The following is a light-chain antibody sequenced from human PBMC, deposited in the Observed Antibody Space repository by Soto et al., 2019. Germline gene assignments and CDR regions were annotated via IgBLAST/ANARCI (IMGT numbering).Light chain of an antibody. J-gene: IGKJ1*01. V-gene: IGKV3-15*01. CDR1: QSVNSN. Sequence: EIILTQSPATLSVSPGERATLSCRASQSVNSNFAGYQQKPGQAPRLLIYGASTRATGIPARFSGSGSGTEFTLTISSLQSEDFVIYYCQQYNNWPPGTFGQGTKLEIK. CDR2: GAS. CDR3: QQYNNWPPGT.